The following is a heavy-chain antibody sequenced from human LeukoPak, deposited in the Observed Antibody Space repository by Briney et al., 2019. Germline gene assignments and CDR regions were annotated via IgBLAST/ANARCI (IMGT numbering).Heavy chain of an antibody. CDR3: ARDSSGSSPRGYMDV. Sequence: GGSLRLSCAASGFTFSSYAMHWVRQAPGKGLEWVAVISYDGSNKYYADSVKGRFTISRDNSKNTLYLQMNSLRAEDTAVYCCARDSSGSSPRGYMDVWGKGTTVTVSS. J-gene: IGHJ6*03. CDR1: GFTFSSYA. D-gene: IGHD1-26*01. CDR2: ISYDGSNK. V-gene: IGHV3-30*04.